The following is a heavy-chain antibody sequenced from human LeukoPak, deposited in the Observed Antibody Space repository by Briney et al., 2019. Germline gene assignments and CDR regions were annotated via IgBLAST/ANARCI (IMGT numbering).Heavy chain of an antibody. CDR2: IKTSGRT. V-gene: IGHV4-61*02. D-gene: IGHD5-24*01. Sequence: SETLSLTCTDSGGSISSGSYYWSWIRQAAGRGLEWIGRIKTSGRTNYNPSLKSRVTISVDTSKNQFSLQLSSVTAADTAVYYCARDQGDGYNPMPFDYWGRGALVTVSS. CDR3: ARDQGDGYNPMPFDY. CDR1: GGSISSGSYY. J-gene: IGHJ4*02.